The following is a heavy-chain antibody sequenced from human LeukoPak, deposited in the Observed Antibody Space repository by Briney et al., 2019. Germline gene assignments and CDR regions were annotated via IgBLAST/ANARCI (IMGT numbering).Heavy chain of an antibody. Sequence: PSETLSLTCTVSGGSISSYYWSWIRQPPGKGLEWIGYIYYSGSTNYNPSLKSRVTISVDTSKNQSSLKLSSVTAADTAVYYCARERYSSGWYTVDWGQGTLVTVSS. CDR2: IYYSGST. J-gene: IGHJ4*02. CDR1: GGSISSYY. D-gene: IGHD6-19*01. CDR3: ARERYSSGWYTVD. V-gene: IGHV4-59*01.